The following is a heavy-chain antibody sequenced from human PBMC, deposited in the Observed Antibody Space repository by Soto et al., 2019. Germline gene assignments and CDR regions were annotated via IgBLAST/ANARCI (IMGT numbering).Heavy chain of an antibody. J-gene: IGHJ5*02. Sequence: SETLSLTCTVSGGSISSSSFYWGWVRQPPGKGLEWIGNIYYSGSTYYNPSLKSRVTISVDTSKNQFSLKLSSVTAADTAVYYCARFTFFGVVNGWFDPWGQGTLVTVSS. D-gene: IGHD3-3*01. CDR3: ARFTFFGVVNGWFDP. V-gene: IGHV4-39*01. CDR2: IYYSGST. CDR1: GGSISSSSFY.